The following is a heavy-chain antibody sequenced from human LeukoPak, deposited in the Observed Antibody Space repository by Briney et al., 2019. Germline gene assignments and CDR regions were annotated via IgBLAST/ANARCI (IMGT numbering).Heavy chain of an antibody. CDR2: IYYSGST. V-gene: IGHV4-39*07. J-gene: IGHJ3*02. CDR3: ARTPPDGYNDAFDI. CDR1: GGSISSSSYY. D-gene: IGHD5-24*01. Sequence: SETLSLTCTVSGGSISSSSYYWGWIRQPPGKGLEWIGSIYYSGSTYYNPSLKSRVTMAVDTSKNQFSLKLSSVTAADTAVYYCARTPPDGYNDAFDIWGQGTMVTVSS.